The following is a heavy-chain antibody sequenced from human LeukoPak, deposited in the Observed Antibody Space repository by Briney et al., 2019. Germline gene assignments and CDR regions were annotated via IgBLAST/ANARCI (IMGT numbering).Heavy chain of an antibody. CDR2: INPNSGGT. D-gene: IGHD2-8*01. V-gene: IGHV1-2*02. J-gene: IGHJ4*02. CDR1: GYTFTGYY. CDR3: ARVDNGEFGFDY. Sequence: GASVKVSCKASGYTFTGYYMQWVRQAPGQGLEWMGWINPNSGGTNYAQKFQGRVTMTRDTYISTAYMELSRLRSDDTAVYYCARVDNGEFGFDYWGQGTLVTVSS.